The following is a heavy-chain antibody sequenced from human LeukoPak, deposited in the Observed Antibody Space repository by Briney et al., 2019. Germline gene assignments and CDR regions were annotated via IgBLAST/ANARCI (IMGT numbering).Heavy chain of an antibody. V-gene: IGHV3-21*01. Sequence: GGSLRLSCAASGFTFSSYSMNWVRQAPGKGLEWVSSISSSSSYIYYADSVKGRFTISRDNAKNSLYLQMNSLRAEDTAVYYCARYCDPSLGSNYYYSMDVWGQGTTVTVSS. CDR3: ARYCDPSLGSNYYYSMDV. J-gene: IGHJ6*02. CDR2: ISSSSSYI. CDR1: GFTFSSYS. D-gene: IGHD2-21*01.